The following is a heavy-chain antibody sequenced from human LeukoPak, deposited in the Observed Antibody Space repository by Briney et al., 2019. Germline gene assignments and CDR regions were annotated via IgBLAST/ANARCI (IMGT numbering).Heavy chain of an antibody. CDR3: ARGQSMYY. CDR2: ISPHSHTT. V-gene: IGHV1-18*01. D-gene: IGHD2-8*01. Sequence: ASVKVSCKASGYTFTTYGISWVRQAPGQGLEWVGWISPHSHTTHYAEKVQGRVTMTTDTSTTTVYMELRSLRSDDTAVYFCARGQSMYYWGQGTPVTVSS. CDR1: GYTFTTYG. J-gene: IGHJ4*02.